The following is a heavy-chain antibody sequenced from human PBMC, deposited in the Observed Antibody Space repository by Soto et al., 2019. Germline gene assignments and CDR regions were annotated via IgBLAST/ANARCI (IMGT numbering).Heavy chain of an antibody. V-gene: IGHV1-24*01. D-gene: IGHD2-2*01. CDR2: FDPEDGET. CDR3: ATATSRICSSTSCYRARFDP. J-gene: IGHJ5*02. CDR1: GYTLTELS. Sequence: ASVQVSCKVSGYTLTELSMHWVRQAPGKGLEWMGGFDPEDGETIYAQKFQGRVTMTEDTSTDTAYMELSSLRSEDTAVYYCATATSRICSSTSCYRARFDPWGQGTLVTVSS.